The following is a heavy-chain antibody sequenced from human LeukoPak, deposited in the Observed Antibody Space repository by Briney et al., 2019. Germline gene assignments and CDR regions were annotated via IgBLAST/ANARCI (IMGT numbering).Heavy chain of an antibody. CDR2: IYYTGST. D-gene: IGHD2-2*01. CDR1: GGFIDSYY. CDR3: ARVYQSAEYYFDY. J-gene: IGHJ4*02. Sequence: KPSETLSLTCTVSGGFIDSYYWSWIRQPPGKGLEWIGYIYYTGSTEYHPSLKSRVTISLDTSKNQFSLKLTSVTAADTAVYYCARVYQSAEYYFDYWGQGNLVSVSS. V-gene: IGHV4-59*01.